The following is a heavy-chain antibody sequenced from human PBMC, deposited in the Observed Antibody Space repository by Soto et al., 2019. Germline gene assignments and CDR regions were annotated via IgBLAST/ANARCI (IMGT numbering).Heavy chain of an antibody. CDR2: ISAYNGNT. V-gene: IGHV1-18*01. Sequence: QVQLVQSGAEVKKPGASVKVSCKASGYTFTSYGISWVRQAPGQGLEWMGWISAYNGNTNYAQKLQGRATMTTDTSTSTAYMELRSLRSDDTAVYYCARVTLGYCSSTSCSGWFDPWGQGTLVTVSS. D-gene: IGHD2-2*01. CDR1: GYTFTSYG. CDR3: ARVTLGYCSSTSCSGWFDP. J-gene: IGHJ5*02.